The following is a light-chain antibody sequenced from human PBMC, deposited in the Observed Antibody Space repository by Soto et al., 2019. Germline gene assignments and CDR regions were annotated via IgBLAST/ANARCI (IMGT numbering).Light chain of an antibody. J-gene: IGKJ4*01. CDR2: DAI. Sequence: DKLMSQSPATLSVSPLERVTLSCSASQNIHNHMSWFLQKPGQTPRLLIYDAIIRAPDVPARFSGSWSGTEFTLTINSLQSEDFAVYYCQKYDAWPLNFGGGTKVDIK. CDR3: QKYDAWPLN. V-gene: IGKV3-15*01. CDR1: QNIHNH.